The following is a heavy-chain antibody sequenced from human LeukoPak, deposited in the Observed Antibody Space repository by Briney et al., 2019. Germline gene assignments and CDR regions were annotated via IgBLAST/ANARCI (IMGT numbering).Heavy chain of an antibody. D-gene: IGHD3-22*01. Sequence: SETLSLTCTVSGGSISSYYWSWIRQPPGKGLEWIGYIYYSGGTNYNPSLKSRVTISVDTSKNQFSLKLSSVTAADTAVYYCARYDSSGYLDAFDIWGQGTMVTVSS. J-gene: IGHJ3*02. CDR3: ARYDSSGYLDAFDI. CDR1: GGSISSYY. CDR2: IYYSGGT. V-gene: IGHV4-59*01.